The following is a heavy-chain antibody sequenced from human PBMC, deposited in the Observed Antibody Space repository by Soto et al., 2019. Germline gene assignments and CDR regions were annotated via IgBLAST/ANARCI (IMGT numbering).Heavy chain of an antibody. CDR2: MNPNSGNT. V-gene: IGHV1-8*01. J-gene: IGHJ4*02. CDR1: GYTFTSYX. CDR3: ARGLYCSSTSCSNYYFDY. D-gene: IGHD2-2*01. Sequence: QVQLVQSGAEVKKPGASVKVSCKASGYTFTSYXXXWVRQATGQGLEWMGWMNPNSGNTGYAQKFQGRVTMTRNTSISTAYMELSSLRSEDTAVYYCARGLYCSSTSCSNYYFDYWGQGTLVTVSS.